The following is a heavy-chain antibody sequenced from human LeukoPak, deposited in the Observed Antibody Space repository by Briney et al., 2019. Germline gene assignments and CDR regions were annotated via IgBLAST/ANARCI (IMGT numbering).Heavy chain of an antibody. CDR2: INWNGGSA. D-gene: IGHD1-26*01. CDR1: GFTFDDYG. J-gene: IGHJ1*01. CDR3: ARDRGGRYMYLQH. V-gene: IGHV3-20*04. Sequence: GGSLRLSCAASGFTFDDYGMSWVRQAPGKELEWVSGINWNGGSAGYADSVKGRFTISRDNAKNSLFLQMNSLRAEDTAFYYCARDRGGRYMYLQHWGQGTLVTVSS.